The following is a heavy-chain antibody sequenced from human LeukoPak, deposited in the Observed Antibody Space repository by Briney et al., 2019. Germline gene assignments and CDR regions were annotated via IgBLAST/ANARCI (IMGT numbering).Heavy chain of an antibody. CDR1: GGSISSYY. Sequence: SETLSLTCTVSGGSISSYYWSWIRQPAGKGLEWIGRIYTSGSTNYNPSLKSRVTMSVDTSKTQFSLKLSSVTAADTAVYYCAIGGDYYDTNYWRQGTLVTVSS. V-gene: IGHV4-4*07. CDR2: IYTSGST. J-gene: IGHJ4*02. D-gene: IGHD3-22*01. CDR3: AIGGDYYDTNY.